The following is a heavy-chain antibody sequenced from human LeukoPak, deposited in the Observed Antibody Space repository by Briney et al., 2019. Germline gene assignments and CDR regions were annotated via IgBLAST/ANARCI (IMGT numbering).Heavy chain of an antibody. V-gene: IGHV3-11*01. CDR2: ISSRGSTI. Sequence: PGGSLRLFCAASGFTFSEYYTGWIRRAPGKGMEFISYISSRGSTIYYADSVKSRCTKSRDNPNKSLNRQMDSLRADDTAVCYCASYYWGGVCLPSWGQGTLVTVSS. J-gene: IGHJ4*02. D-gene: IGHD2-21*02. CDR3: ASYYWGGVCLPS. CDR1: GFTFSEYY.